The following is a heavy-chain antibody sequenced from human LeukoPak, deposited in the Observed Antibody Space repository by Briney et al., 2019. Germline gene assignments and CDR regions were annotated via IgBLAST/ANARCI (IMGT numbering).Heavy chain of an antibody. CDR3: ARDSSGELYFDY. V-gene: IGHV4-59*01. J-gene: IGHJ4*02. CDR1: GGSISSYY. D-gene: IGHD3-22*01. CDR2: IYYSGST. Sequence: SETLSLTCTVSGGSISSYYWSWIRQPPGKGLEWIGYIYYSGSTNYNPSLKSRVTISVDTSKNQFSLKLSSVTAADTAVYYCARDSSGELYFDYWGQGTLVIVSS.